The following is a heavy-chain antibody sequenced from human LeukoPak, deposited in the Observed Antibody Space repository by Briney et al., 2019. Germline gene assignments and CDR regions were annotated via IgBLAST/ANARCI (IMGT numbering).Heavy chain of an antibody. Sequence: GGSLRLSCAASGFTFSSYGMHWVRQAPGKGLEWVSFIRYDGSNKYYADSVKGRFTISRDNSKNTLYLQMNSLRAENTAVYYCAKDSVQLLFKWFDPWGQGTLVTVSS. CDR3: AKDSVQLLFKWFDP. V-gene: IGHV3-30*02. CDR2: IRYDGSNK. D-gene: IGHD2-2*01. J-gene: IGHJ5*02. CDR1: GFTFSSYG.